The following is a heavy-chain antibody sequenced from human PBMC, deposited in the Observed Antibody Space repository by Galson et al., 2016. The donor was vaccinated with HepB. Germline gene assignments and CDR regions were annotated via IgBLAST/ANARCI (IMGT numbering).Heavy chain of an antibody. Sequence: SLRLSCAASGFTFSIFSMNWVRQAPGKGLEWVSSMSTSGSYISYADSVKGRFTISRDNAKNSLYLQMNSLRDEDTAVYYCARVGGATNDYWGRGTLVTVSS. CDR2: MSTSGSYI. CDR3: ARVGGATNDY. CDR1: GFTFSIFS. D-gene: IGHD1-26*01. V-gene: IGHV3-21*01. J-gene: IGHJ4*02.